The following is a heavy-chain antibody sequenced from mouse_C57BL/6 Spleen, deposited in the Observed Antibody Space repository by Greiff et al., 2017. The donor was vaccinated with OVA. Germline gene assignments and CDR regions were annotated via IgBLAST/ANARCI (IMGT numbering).Heavy chain of an antibody. J-gene: IGHJ1*03. CDR2: INYDGSST. Sequence: EVQRVESEGGLVQPGSSMKLSCTASGFTFSDYYMAWVRQVPEKGLEWVANINYDGSSTYYLDSLKSRFIISRDNAKNILYLQMSSLKSEDTATYYCARDGDGPYWYFDVWGTGTTVTVSS. V-gene: IGHV5-16*01. D-gene: IGHD2-3*01. CDR1: GFTFSDYY. CDR3: ARDGDGPYWYFDV.